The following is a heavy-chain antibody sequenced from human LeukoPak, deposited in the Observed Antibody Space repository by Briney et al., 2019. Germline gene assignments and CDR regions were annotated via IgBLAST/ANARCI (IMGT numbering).Heavy chain of an antibody. CDR1: AYTFTGNY. V-gene: IGHV1-2*02. D-gene: IGHD3-22*01. J-gene: IGHJ4*02. Sequence: ASVKVSCKASAYTFTGNYIHWVRQAPGQGLEWMGWINPSSGGTKYAQKFQGRVTMTRDTSISTAYMELSRLRSDDTAVYYCARWGKYYYDSSGYYYWGQGTLVSVSS. CDR3: ARWGKYYYDSSGYYY. CDR2: INPSSGGT.